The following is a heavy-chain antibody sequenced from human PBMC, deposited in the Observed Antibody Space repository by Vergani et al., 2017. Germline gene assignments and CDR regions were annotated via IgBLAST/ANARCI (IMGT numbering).Heavy chain of an antibody. D-gene: IGHD4-17*01. V-gene: IGHV3-30*04. CDR2: ISYDGSNK. CDR3: ARALLDGDIDY. J-gene: IGHJ4*02. Sequence: VQLVESGGGLVQPGRSLRLSCAASGFTFSSYAMHWVRQAPGKGLEWVAVISYDGSNKYYADSVKGRFTISRDNSKNTLYLQMNSLRAEDTAVYYCARALLDGDIDYWGQGTLVTVSS. CDR1: GFTFSSYA.